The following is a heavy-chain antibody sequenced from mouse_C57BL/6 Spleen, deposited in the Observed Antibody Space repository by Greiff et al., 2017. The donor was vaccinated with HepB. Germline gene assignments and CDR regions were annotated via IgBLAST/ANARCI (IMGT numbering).Heavy chain of an antibody. J-gene: IGHJ4*01. Sequence: VQLKESGAELVRPGASVKLSCTASGFNIKDYYMHWVKQRPEQGLEWIGRIDPEDGDTEYAPKFQGKATMTADTSSNTAYLQLSSLTSEDTAVYYCTVYYGNYDAMDYWGQGTSVTVSS. CDR1: GFNIKDYY. CDR3: TVYYGNYDAMDY. D-gene: IGHD2-1*01. V-gene: IGHV14-1*01. CDR2: IDPEDGDT.